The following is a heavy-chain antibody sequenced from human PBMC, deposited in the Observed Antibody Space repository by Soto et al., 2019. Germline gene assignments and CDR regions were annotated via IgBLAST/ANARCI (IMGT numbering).Heavy chain of an antibody. J-gene: IGHJ5*02. CDR3: AREAWYSSEHNWFDP. CDR2: IYHSGST. Sequence: QLQLQESGSGLVKPSQTLSLTCAVSGGSISSGGYSWSWIRQPPGKGLEWIGYIYHSGSTYYNPSLKSRVTISVDRSKNQFSLKLSSVTAADTAVYYCAREAWYSSEHNWFDPWGQGTLVTVSS. CDR1: GGSISSGGYS. D-gene: IGHD6-25*01. V-gene: IGHV4-30-2*01.